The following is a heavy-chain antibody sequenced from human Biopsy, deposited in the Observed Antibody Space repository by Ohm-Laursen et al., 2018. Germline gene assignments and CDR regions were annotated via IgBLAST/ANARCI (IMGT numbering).Heavy chain of an antibody. J-gene: IGHJ3*02. V-gene: IGHV4-59*08. D-gene: IGHD6-19*01. Sequence: GTLSLTCTVSGGSISGSSWSWIRQAPGRGLEWVGYISYSGSTSNNPSLKSRITISVDTSKNQISLKVTSVTAADTAVYYCAKHGSGWTGNDALHIWGQGTMVTVSS. CDR2: ISYSGST. CDR1: GGSISGSS. CDR3: AKHGSGWTGNDALHI.